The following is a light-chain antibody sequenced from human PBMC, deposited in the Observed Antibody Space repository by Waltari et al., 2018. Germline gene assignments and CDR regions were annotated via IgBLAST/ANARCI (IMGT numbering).Light chain of an antibody. V-gene: IGLV2-23*01. J-gene: IGLJ2*01. CDR2: EDT. CDR3: CSYADSNVV. CDR1: SSDPGTYNF. Sequence: QSALTQPASVSGSPGQSITISCAGTSSDPGTYNFVSWYQHRPGKAPKLMIYEDTQRPSGGSDRFSGSKSGNTASLRISGLQAEDEADYYCCSYADSNVVFGGGTKLTV.